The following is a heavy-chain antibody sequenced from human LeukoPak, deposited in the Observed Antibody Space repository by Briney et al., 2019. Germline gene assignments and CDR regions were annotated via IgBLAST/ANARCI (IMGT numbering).Heavy chain of an antibody. CDR3: ARGLGYCSSTSCYHAFDI. D-gene: IGHD2-2*01. CDR1: GYTFTGYY. V-gene: IGHV1-2*02. CDR2: INPNSGGT. Sequence: ASVKVSCKASGYTFTGYYMNWVRQAPGQGLEWMGWINPNSGGTNYAQKFQGRVTMTRDTSISTAYMELSRLRSDDTAVYYCARGLGYCSSTSCYHAFDIWGQGTMVTVSS. J-gene: IGHJ3*02.